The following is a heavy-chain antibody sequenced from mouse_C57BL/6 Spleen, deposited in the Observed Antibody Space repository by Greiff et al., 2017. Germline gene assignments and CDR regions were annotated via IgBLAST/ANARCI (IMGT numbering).Heavy chain of an antibody. CDR1: GFTFSSYG. CDR3: ARQGGTGTDYFDY. D-gene: IGHD4-1*01. CDR2: ISSGGSYT. V-gene: IGHV5-6*01. Sequence: EVQVVESGGDLVKPGGSLKLSCAASGFTFSSYGMSWVRQTPDKRLEWVATISSGGSYTYYPDSVKGRFTISRDNAKNTLYLQMSSLKSEDTAMYYCARQGGTGTDYFDYWGQGTTLTVSS. J-gene: IGHJ2*01.